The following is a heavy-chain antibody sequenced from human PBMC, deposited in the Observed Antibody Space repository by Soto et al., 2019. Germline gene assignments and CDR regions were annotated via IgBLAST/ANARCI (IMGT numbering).Heavy chain of an antibody. J-gene: IGHJ4*02. D-gene: IGHD3-22*01. V-gene: IGHV3-30-3*01. CDR1: GFTFSSYA. CDR3: ARPYYDSSGYYYGFDY. CDR2: ISYDGSNK. Sequence: PGGSLRLSCAASGFTFSSYAMHWVRQAPGKGLEWVAVISYDGSNKYYADSVKGRFTIPRDNSKNTLYLQMNSLRAEDTAVYYCARPYYDSSGYYYGFDYWGQGTLVTVSS.